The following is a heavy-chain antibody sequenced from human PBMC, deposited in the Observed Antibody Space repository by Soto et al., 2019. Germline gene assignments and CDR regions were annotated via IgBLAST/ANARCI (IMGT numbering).Heavy chain of an antibody. V-gene: IGHV3-33*01. CDR3: ARDLSTPEDYYYMDV. Sequence: GGSLRLSCAASGFTFSSYGMHWVRQAPGKGLEWVAVIWYDGSNKYYADSVKGRFTISRDNSKNTLYLQMNSLRAEDTAVYYCARDLSTPEDYYYMDVWGKGTTVTVSS. J-gene: IGHJ6*03. CDR1: GFTFSSYG. CDR2: IWYDGSNK.